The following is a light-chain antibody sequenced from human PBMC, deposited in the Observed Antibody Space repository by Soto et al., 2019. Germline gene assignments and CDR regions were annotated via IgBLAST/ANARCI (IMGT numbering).Light chain of an antibody. Sequence: DVVMTQSPLSLPVTPGEPASISCRSSQSLLHSNGNTYLDWYLQKPGQSPQLLIYLSFNRASGVPDRFSGSGPGTDFTLKISRVEAEDVGVYYCMQGLHGPWTFGQGTKVEIK. CDR1: QSLLHSNGNTY. J-gene: IGKJ1*01. V-gene: IGKV2-28*01. CDR2: LSF. CDR3: MQGLHGPWT.